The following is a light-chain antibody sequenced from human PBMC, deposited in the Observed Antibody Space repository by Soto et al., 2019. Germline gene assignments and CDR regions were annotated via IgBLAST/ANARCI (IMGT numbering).Light chain of an antibody. J-gene: IGLJ2*01. CDR3: TSYTTSSTVV. CDR2: EVS. Sequence: QSALTQPASVSGSPGQSITISCTGTSSDVGTYNYVSWCQQHPGKVPKLIIYEVSNRPSGVSNRFSGSKSGNTASLTISGLQAEDEADYYCTSYTTSSTVVFAGGTKLTVL. V-gene: IGLV2-14*01. CDR1: SSDVGTYNY.